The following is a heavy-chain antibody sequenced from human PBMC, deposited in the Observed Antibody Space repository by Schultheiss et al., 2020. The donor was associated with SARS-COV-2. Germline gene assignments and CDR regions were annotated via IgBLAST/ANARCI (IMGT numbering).Heavy chain of an antibody. D-gene: IGHD4-17*01. Sequence: SETLSLTCGVYGGSIRDYYWSWIRQTPGKGLEWIGYIYYSGSTYYNPSLKSRVTISVDTSKNQFSLKLSSVTAADTAVYYCARASTVTTEADYFDYWGQGTLVTVSS. CDR2: IYYSGST. J-gene: IGHJ4*02. CDR1: GGSIRDYY. V-gene: IGHV4-59*06. CDR3: ARASTVTTEADYFDY.